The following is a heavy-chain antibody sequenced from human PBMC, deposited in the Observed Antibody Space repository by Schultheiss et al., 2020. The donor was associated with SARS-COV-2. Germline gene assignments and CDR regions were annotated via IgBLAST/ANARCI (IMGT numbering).Heavy chain of an antibody. Sequence: SVKVSCKASGYTFTNYGISWVRQAPGQGLEWMGGIIPIFGTANYAQKFQGRVTITRDTSASTAYMELSSLRSEDTAVYYCATRSYGSGSYYPYYFDYWGQGTLVTVSS. CDR2: IIPIFGTA. J-gene: IGHJ4*02. CDR1: GYTFTNYG. D-gene: IGHD3-10*01. CDR3: ATRSYGSGSYYPYYFDY. V-gene: IGHV1-69*05.